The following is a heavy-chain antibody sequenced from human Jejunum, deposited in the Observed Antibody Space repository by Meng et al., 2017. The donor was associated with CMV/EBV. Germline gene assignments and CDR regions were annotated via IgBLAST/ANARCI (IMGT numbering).Heavy chain of an antibody. V-gene: IGHV3-23*01. CDR1: DNSITYYA. Sequence: LKISCAASDNSITYYAMDWVRQAPGQGLEWVSAILVDSVTTYYADSVKGRFTISRDNSKNMMYLQMNSLRLEDTAVYFCARRGQVWGQGALVTVSS. CDR3: ARRGQV. CDR2: ILVDSVTT. J-gene: IGHJ4*02.